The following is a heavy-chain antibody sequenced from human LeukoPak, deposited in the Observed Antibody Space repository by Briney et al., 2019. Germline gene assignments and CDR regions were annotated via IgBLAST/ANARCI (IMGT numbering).Heavy chain of an antibody. CDR2: VNHGGSA. CDR1: GFIFGDYV. Sequence: GSLRLSCAASGFIFGDYVMSWIRQPPGKGLEWIGEVNHGGSANYNPSLKSRVAISIDTSKNQFSLRLSSVTVADSAVYYCARARSINYNDVDFDSWGQGTLVTVSS. J-gene: IGHJ4*02. D-gene: IGHD1-1*01. V-gene: IGHV4-34*01. CDR3: ARARSINYNDVDFDS.